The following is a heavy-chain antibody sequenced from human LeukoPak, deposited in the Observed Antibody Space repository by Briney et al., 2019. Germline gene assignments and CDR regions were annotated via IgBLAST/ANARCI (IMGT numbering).Heavy chain of an antibody. D-gene: IGHD2-21*02. CDR3: ARDGQPLLSWGADASNWFDP. J-gene: IGHJ5*02. CDR2: IYHSGST. Sequence: KPSETLSLTCTVSGYSISSGYYWGWIRQPPGKGLEWIGSIYHSGSTYYNPSLKSRVTISVDTSKNQFSLKLSSVTAADTAVYYCARDGQPLLSWGADASNWFDPWGQGTLVTVSS. V-gene: IGHV4-38-2*02. CDR1: GYSISSGYY.